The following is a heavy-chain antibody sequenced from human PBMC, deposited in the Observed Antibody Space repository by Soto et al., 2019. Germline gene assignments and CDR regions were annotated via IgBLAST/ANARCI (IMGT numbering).Heavy chain of an antibody. CDR3: ARRVVPATPGPCYGMDV. CDR1: GFTFRDYP. Sequence: GGSLRLSCTASGFTFRDYPMSWFRQAPGKGLEWVGFIRTKSQGGATEYAASVKGRFIISRDDSKSIVYLQMNSLKAEDTALYYCARRVVPATPGPCYGMDVWGQGTTVTVSS. D-gene: IGHD2-2*01. J-gene: IGHJ6*02. V-gene: IGHV3-49*03. CDR2: IRTKSQGGAT.